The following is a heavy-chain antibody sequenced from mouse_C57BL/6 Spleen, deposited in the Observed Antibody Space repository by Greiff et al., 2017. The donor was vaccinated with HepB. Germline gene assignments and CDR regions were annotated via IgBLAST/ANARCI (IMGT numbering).Heavy chain of an antibody. CDR3: ARLGSPPWYFDV. CDR2: IYPGDGDT. J-gene: IGHJ1*03. Sequence: VKLQESGAELVKPGASVKISCKASGYAFSSYWMNWVKQRPGKGLEWIGQIYPGDGDTNYNGKFKGKATLTADKSSSTAYMQLSSLTSEDSAVYFCARLGSPPWYFDVWGTGTTVTVSS. CDR1: GYAFSSYW. V-gene: IGHV1-80*01. D-gene: IGHD6-1*01.